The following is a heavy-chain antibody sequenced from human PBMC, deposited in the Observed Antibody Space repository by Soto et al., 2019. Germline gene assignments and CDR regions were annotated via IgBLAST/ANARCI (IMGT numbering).Heavy chain of an antibody. J-gene: IGHJ4*02. CDR3: ARDGQDY. V-gene: IGHV3-30-3*01. CDR1: GFTFSSYA. Sequence: QVQLVESGGGVVQPGRSLRLSCAASGFTFSSYAMHWVRQAPGKGLEWVAVISYDGSNKYYADSVKGRFTISRDNSKNTLYLQMNSLRPEDTAVYYCARDGQDYWGQGTLVTVSS. CDR2: ISYDGSNK.